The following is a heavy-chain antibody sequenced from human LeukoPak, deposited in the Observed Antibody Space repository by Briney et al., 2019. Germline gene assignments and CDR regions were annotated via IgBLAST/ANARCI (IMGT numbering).Heavy chain of an antibody. CDR1: GYTFTSYG. CDR3: AREPGYTDY. J-gene: IGHJ4*02. CDR2: ISAHNGNR. D-gene: IGHD1-1*01. Sequence: ASVKVSCKASGYTFTSYGISWVRQAPGQGLEWMGWISAHNGNRNYAQKFQSRVTMTIDTSTSTAYMELRSLTSDDKAVYYCAREPGYTDYWGQGTLVTVSS. V-gene: IGHV1-18*01.